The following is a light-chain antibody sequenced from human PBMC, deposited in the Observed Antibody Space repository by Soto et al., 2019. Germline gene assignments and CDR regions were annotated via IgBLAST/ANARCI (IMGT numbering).Light chain of an antibody. J-gene: IGLJ1*01. V-gene: IGLV2-8*01. CDR1: SSGVGGYNY. CDR2: EVS. Sequence: QSALTQPPSASGSPGQPVTISCTGTSSGVGGYNYVSWYQQHPGKAPKLMIYEVSKRPSGVPDRFSGSKSGNTASLTVSGLQAEDEADYYCSSYAGSNNYVFGTGTKVTV. CDR3: SSYAGSNNYV.